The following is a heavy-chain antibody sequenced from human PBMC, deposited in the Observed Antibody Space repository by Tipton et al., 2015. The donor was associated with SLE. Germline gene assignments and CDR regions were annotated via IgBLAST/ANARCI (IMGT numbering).Heavy chain of an antibody. CDR1: GGSISSGDYY. J-gene: IGHJ4*02. CDR2: IYYSGST. D-gene: IGHD6-13*01. CDR3: ARGHIAAAGFLDY. Sequence: TLSLTCTVSGGSISSGDYYWSWIRQPPGKGLEWIGYIYYSGSTNYNPSLKSRVTISVDTSKNQFSLKLSSVTAADTAVYYCARGHIAAAGFLDYWGQGTLVTVSS. V-gene: IGHV4-61*08.